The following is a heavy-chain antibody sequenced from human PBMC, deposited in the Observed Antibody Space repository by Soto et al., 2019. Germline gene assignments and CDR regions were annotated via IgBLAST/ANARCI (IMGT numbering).Heavy chain of an antibody. V-gene: IGHV3-30*18. CDR3: AKRGILGAQGMAYFDL. CDR2: ITPDGTEQ. Sequence: QVPLMESGGGVVQPGRSLRLSCAASGFTFNTYAMHWVRQAPGKGLEWVAVITPDGTEQYYADSVKGRFNISRDNSKNTLYLQMNSLGLEDMSIYHCAKRGILGAQGMAYFDLWGRGTLVTVSS. J-gene: IGHJ2*01. CDR1: GFTFNTYA. D-gene: IGHD1-26*01.